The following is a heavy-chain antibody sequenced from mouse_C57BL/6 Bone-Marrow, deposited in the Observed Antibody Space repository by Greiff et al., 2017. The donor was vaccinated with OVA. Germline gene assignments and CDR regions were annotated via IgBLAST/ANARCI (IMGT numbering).Heavy chain of an antibody. CDR1: GYAFSSYW. D-gene: IGHD1-1*01. V-gene: IGHV1-80*01. CDR3: ARALYYYGSSPWFAY. J-gene: IGHJ3*01. CDR2: IYPGDGDT. Sequence: QVHVKQSGAELVKPGASVKISCKASGYAFSSYWMNWVKQRPGKGLEWIGQIYPGDGDTNYNGKFKGKATLTADKSSSTAYMQLSSLTSEDSAVYFCARALYYYGSSPWFAYWGQGTLVTVSA.